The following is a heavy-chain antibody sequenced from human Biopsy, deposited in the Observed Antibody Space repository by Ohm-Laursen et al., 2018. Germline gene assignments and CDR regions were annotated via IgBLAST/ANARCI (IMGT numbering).Heavy chain of an antibody. V-gene: IGHV1-2*02. D-gene: IGHD2-8*01. J-gene: IGHJ4*02. CDR1: SYTFTDYN. CDR2: INCKTGAT. Sequence: ASVTVSCNASSYTFTDYNIHWMRQAPGQGLEWLGYINCKTGATNYAQKFQGTVTMTRDTSINTAYLALGNLRSADTAIYYCARDPLNGHKPFDYWGQGSLVTVSS. CDR3: ARDPLNGHKPFDY.